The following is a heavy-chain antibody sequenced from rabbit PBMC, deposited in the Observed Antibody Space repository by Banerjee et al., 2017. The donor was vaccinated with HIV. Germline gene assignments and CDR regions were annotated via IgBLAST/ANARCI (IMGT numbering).Heavy chain of an antibody. V-gene: IGHV1S45*01. CDR2: INTSSGNI. J-gene: IGHJ4*01. CDR1: GSDISSNA. Sequence: QEQLEESGGDLVKPEGSLTLTCKASGSDISSNAMCWVRQAPGKGLEWIACINTSSGNIVYATWAKGRFTISKTSWTTVTLQMTSLTAADTATYFCARWSTGGYGCKLWGPGTLVTVS. CDR3: ARWSTGGYGCKL. D-gene: IGHD1-1*01.